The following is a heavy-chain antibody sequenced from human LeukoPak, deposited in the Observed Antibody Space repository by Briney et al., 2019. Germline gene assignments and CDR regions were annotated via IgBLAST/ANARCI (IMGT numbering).Heavy chain of an antibody. CDR3: ARRGMATISMDV. CDR2: INHSGST. V-gene: IGHV4-34*01. D-gene: IGHD5-24*01. J-gene: IGHJ6*02. Sequence: PSETLSLTCAVYGGSFSGYYWSWIRQPPGKGLEWIGEINHSGSTNYNPSLKSRVTISVDTSKNQFSLKLSSVTAADTAVYYCARRGMATISMDVWGQGTTVTVSS. CDR1: GGSFSGYY.